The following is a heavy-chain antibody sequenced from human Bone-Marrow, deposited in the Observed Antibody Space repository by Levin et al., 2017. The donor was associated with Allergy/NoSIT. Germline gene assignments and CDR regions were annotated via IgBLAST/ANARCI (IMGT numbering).Heavy chain of an antibody. CDR1: GYSMSSDYY. CDR3: AREYYLDV. Sequence: SETLSLTCAVSGYSMSSDYYWGWIRQPPGKGLEWIGSIYHSGGTNYNPSLKSRVTISVDTSKNQFSLKLSSVTAADTAVYYCAREYYLDVWGKGTTVTVSS. J-gene: IGHJ6*03. CDR2: IYHSGGT. V-gene: IGHV4-38-2*02.